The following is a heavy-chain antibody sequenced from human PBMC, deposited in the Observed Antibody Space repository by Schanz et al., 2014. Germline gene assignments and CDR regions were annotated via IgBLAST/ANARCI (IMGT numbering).Heavy chain of an antibody. V-gene: IGHV3-7*01. CDR3: AATTILAD. Sequence: VHLVESGGGVVQPGRSLRLSCAASGFTFSSYPMHWVRQAPGKGLEWVAAINQAASVQYYVDSVKGRFTISRDNAKSSLYLQMNSLRDEDTAVYYCAATTILADWGQGTLVAVSS. CDR1: GFTFSSYP. CDR2: INQAASVQ. J-gene: IGHJ4*02. D-gene: IGHD3-3*01.